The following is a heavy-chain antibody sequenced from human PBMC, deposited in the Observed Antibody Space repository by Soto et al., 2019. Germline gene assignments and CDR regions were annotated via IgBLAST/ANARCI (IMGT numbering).Heavy chain of an antibody. J-gene: IGHJ3*02. V-gene: IGHV3-30-3*01. Sequence: QVQLVESGGGVVQPGRSLRLSCAASGFTFSSYAMHWDRQAPGKGLEWVAVISYDGSNKYYADSVKGRFTISRDNSKNTLYLQMNSLRAEDTAVYYCARAHGADKWLVRLAFDIWGQGTMVTVSS. D-gene: IGHD6-19*01. CDR3: ARAHGADKWLVRLAFDI. CDR1: GFTFSSYA. CDR2: ISYDGSNK.